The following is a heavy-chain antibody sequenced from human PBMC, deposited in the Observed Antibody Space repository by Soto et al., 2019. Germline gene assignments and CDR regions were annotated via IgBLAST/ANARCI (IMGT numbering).Heavy chain of an antibody. J-gene: IGHJ6*02. Sequence: GGSLRLSCAASGFTFSSYAMSWVRQAPGKGLEWVSAISGSGGSTYYADSVKGRFTISRDNSKNTLYLQMNSLRAEDTAVYYCARGIAAAVRYYYGMDAWGQGTTVTVSS. D-gene: IGHD6-13*01. V-gene: IGHV3-23*01. CDR1: GFTFSSYA. CDR2: ISGSGGST. CDR3: ARGIAAAVRYYYGMDA.